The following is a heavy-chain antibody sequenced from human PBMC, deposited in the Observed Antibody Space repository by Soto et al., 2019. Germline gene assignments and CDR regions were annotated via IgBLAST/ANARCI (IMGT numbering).Heavy chain of an antibody. D-gene: IGHD2-15*01. CDR1: GYTFTRYN. CDR2: INPSGGTT. Sequence: PWASVKVSCKASGYTFTRYNVHWVRQAPGQGLEWMAIINPSGGTTYYVQKFEGRVTLTTDTSTSTVYMELSSLRSDDTAVYYCARVRGGGSEYFFDYWGQGTLVTVSS. CDR3: ARVRGGGSEYFFDY. J-gene: IGHJ4*02. V-gene: IGHV1-46*01.